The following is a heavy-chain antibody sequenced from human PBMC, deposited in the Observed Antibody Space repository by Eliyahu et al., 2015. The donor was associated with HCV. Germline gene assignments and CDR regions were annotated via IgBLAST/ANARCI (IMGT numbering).Heavy chain of an antibody. CDR3: ARDRRPGGGYYFDY. J-gene: IGHJ4*02. D-gene: IGHD3-16*01. CDR2: NQPSGGST. CDR1: GYTFTSYY. Sequence: QVQLVQSGAEVKKPGASVKVSCKASGYTFTSYYMHWVRQAPGQGLEWMGKNQPSGGSTSYAQKLQGRVTMTRDTSTSTVYMELSSLRSEDTAVYYCARDRRPGGGYYFDYWGQGTLVTVSS. V-gene: IGHV1-46*04.